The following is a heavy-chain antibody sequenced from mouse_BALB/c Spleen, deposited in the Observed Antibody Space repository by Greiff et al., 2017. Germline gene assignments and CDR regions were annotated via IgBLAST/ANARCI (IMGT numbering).Heavy chain of an antibody. J-gene: IGHJ2*01. D-gene: IGHD2-3*01. V-gene: IGHV2-5-1*01. CDR2: LWRGGST. Sequence: QVQLQQSGPSLVQPSQSLSITCTVSGFSLTSHGVHWVRQSPGRGLEWLGVLWRGGSTDYNAAFMSRLSITKDNSKSQVFFKMNSLQADDTAIYYCAKNDGPYYFDCWGQGTTLTVSS. CDR3: AKNDGPYYFDC. CDR1: GFSLTSHG.